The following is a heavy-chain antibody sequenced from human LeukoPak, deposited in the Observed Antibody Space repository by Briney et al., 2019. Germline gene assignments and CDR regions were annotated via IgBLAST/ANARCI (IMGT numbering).Heavy chain of an antibody. V-gene: IGHV3-11*04. Sequence: GGSLRLSCAASGYTFSDYYMSWIRQAPGKGLEWVSYISSSGSTIYYADSVKGRFTISRDNAKNSLYLQMNSLRAEDTAVYYCAKDIRPRVYNNALDYWGQGTLVTVSS. CDR2: ISSSGSTI. CDR3: AKDIRPRVYNNALDY. J-gene: IGHJ4*02. D-gene: IGHD4-11*01. CDR1: GYTFSDYY.